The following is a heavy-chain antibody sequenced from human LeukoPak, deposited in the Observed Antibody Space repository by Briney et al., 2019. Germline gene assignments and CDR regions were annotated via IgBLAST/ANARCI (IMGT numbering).Heavy chain of an antibody. V-gene: IGHV1-8*03. CDR3: ARGVRSHRCSSTSCYIF. CDR2: MNPNSGNT. CDR1: GYTFTSYD. J-gene: IGHJ4*02. D-gene: IGHD2-2*02. Sequence: ASVKVSCKASGYTFTSYDINWVRQATGQGLEWMGWMNPNSGNTGYAQKYQGRVTITRNTSISTAYMELSSLRSEDTAVYYCARGVRSHRCSSTSCYIFWGQGTLVTVSS.